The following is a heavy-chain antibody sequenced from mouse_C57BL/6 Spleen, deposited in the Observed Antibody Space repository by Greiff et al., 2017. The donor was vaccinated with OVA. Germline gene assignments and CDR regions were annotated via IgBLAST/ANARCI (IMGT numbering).Heavy chain of an antibody. J-gene: IGHJ4*01. CDR1: GYTFTSYW. D-gene: IGHD4-1*01. Sequence: QVQLQQSGAELVKPGASVKLSCKASGYTFTSYWMHWVKQRPGQGLEWIGMIHPNSGSTNYNEKFKSKATLTVDKSSSTAYMQLSSLTSEDSAVYYCARGNWDDYAMDYWGQGTSVTVSS. V-gene: IGHV1-64*01. CDR3: ARGNWDDYAMDY. CDR2: IHPNSGST.